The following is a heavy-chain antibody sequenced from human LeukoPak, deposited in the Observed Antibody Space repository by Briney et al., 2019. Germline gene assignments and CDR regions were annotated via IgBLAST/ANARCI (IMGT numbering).Heavy chain of an antibody. D-gene: IGHD3-22*01. Sequence: PGGSLRLSCAASRFTFSNYNMNWVRQAPGKGLEWVSVIYSGGSTYHADSVKGRFTISRDNSKNTLYLQMNSLRAEDTAVYYCARGSGGYYGSGRRYYYGMDVWGRGTTVTVSS. CDR1: RFTFSNYN. V-gene: IGHV3-66*01. J-gene: IGHJ6*02. CDR2: IYSGGST. CDR3: ARGSGGYYGSGRRYYYGMDV.